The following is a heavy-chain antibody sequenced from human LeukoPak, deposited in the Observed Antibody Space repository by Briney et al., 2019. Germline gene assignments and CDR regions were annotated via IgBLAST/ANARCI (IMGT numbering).Heavy chain of an antibody. J-gene: IGHJ4*02. CDR2: ISGSGGST. D-gene: IGHD2/OR15-2a*01. CDR1: GFTFDDYA. Sequence: RPGGSLRLSCAASGFTFDDYAMHWVRQAPGKGLEWVSAISGSGGSTYYADSVKGRFTISRDNSKNTLYLQMNSLRAEDTAVYYCAKGPLLWGWGQGTLVTVSP. V-gene: IGHV3-23*01. CDR3: AKGPLLWG.